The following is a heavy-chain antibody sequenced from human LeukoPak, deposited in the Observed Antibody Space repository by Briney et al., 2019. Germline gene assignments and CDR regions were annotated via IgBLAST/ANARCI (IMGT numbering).Heavy chain of an antibody. Sequence: SETLSLTCTVSGGSISSGSYYWSWIRQPAGKGLEWIGRIYTSGSTNYNPSLKSRVTISVDTSKNQFSLRLSSVTAADTAVYYCARRRRGDYGRGYFDYWGQGTLVTVSS. J-gene: IGHJ4*03. V-gene: IGHV4-61*02. CDR3: ARRRRGDYGRGYFDY. CDR2: IYTSGST. CDR1: GGSISSGSYY. D-gene: IGHD4-17*01.